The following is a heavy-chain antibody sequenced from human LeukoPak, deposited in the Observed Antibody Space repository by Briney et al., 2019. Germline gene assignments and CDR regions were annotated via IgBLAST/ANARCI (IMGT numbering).Heavy chain of an antibody. CDR3: ARGGYSYGTNWFDP. D-gene: IGHD5-18*01. Sequence: SETLSLTCTVSGGSVSSGSYYWSWIRQPPGKGLEWSGYIYYSGSTNYNPSLKSRVTISVDTSKNQFSLKLSSVTAADTAVYYCARGGYSYGTNWFDPWGQGTLVTVSS. CDR1: GGSVSSGSYY. J-gene: IGHJ5*02. V-gene: IGHV4-61*01. CDR2: IYYSGST.